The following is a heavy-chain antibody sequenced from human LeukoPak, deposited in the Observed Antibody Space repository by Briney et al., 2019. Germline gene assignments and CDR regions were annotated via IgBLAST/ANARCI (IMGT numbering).Heavy chain of an antibody. V-gene: IGHV4-59*01. J-gene: IGHJ4*02. Sequence: PSETLSLTCTASGGSISSYYWSWIRQPPGKGLEWIGYIYYSGSTSYNPSLKSRVTISVDTSKNQFSLKLSSVTAADTAVYYCARSRSYSSSWYSDYWGQGTLVTVSS. D-gene: IGHD6-13*01. CDR3: ARSRSYSSSWYSDY. CDR2: IYYSGST. CDR1: GGSISSYY.